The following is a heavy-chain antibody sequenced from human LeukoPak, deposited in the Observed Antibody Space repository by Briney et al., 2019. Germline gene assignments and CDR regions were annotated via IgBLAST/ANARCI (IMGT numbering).Heavy chain of an antibody. V-gene: IGHV3-21*06. J-gene: IGHJ3*01. CDR2: ISSSSAYI. Sequence: PGGSLRLSCVASGFIFSDYSMDWVRQAPGKGLEWVSSISSSSAYIFYSDSVKGRFTISGDNAQSSLYLQMNSLRAGDTAVYYCARQAVARPFDLWGQGTMVAVSS. CDR3: ARQAVARPFDL. CDR1: GFIFSDYS.